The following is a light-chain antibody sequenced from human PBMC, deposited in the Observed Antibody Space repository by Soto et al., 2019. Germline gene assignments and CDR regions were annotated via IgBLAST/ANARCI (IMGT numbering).Light chain of an antibody. CDR2: GAS. CDR1: QTVDSN. V-gene: IGKV3-20*01. CDR3: QQYGSSQIT. J-gene: IGKJ5*01. Sequence: EIVFTQSPTTLSLSRGKRATLSFRASQTVDSNLAWYQQKPGQAPRLLIYGASSRATGIPDRFSGSGSGTDFTLTIGRLEPEDLAVYYCQQYGSSQITCGQGTRLEIK.